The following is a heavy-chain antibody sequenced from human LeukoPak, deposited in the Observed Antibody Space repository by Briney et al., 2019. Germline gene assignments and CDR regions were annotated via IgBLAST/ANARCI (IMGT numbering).Heavy chain of an antibody. CDR3: ARDSVSGGYSGYDLDY. CDR1: GYTFTGYY. J-gene: IGHJ4*02. CDR2: INPNSGGT. Sequence: ASVKVSCKASGYTFTGYYMHWVRQAPGQGLEWMGWINPNSGGTNYAQKFQGRVTMTRDTSISTAHMELSRLRSDDTAVYYCARDSVSGGYSGYDLDYWGQGTLVTVSS. V-gene: IGHV1-2*02. D-gene: IGHD5-12*01.